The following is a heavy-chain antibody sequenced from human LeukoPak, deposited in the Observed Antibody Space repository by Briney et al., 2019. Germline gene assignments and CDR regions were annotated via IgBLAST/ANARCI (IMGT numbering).Heavy chain of an antibody. D-gene: IGHD6-13*01. V-gene: IGHV3-74*01. CDR3: AKSLGSSWPFDY. CDR2: INSDGSST. J-gene: IGHJ4*02. CDR1: GFTFSSYW. Sequence: GGSLRLSCAASGFTFSSYWMHWVRQAPGKGLVWVSRINSDGSSTSYADSVKGRFTISRDNAKNTLYLQMNSLRAEDTAVYYCAKSLGSSWPFDYWGQGTLVTVSS.